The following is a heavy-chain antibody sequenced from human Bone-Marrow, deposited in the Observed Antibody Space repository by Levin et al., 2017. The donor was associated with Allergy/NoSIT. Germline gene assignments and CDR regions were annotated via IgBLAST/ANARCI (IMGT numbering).Heavy chain of an antibody. CDR2: IYYSGTT. V-gene: IGHV4-39*01. CDR3: ASSSGYDAFDI. D-gene: IGHD6-19*01. J-gene: IGHJ3*02. Sequence: RASETLSLTCTVSGGSISSSNHYWSCIRQPPGKGLEWIATIYYSGTTHYNASLKSRVTISLDASKNQFSLKLNSVTAADTALYYCASSSGYDAFDIWGLGTMVTVSS. CDR1: GGSISSSNHY.